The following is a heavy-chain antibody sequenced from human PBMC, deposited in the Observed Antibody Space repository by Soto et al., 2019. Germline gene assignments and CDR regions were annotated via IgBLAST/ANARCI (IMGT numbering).Heavy chain of an antibody. J-gene: IGHJ4*02. V-gene: IGHV6-1*01. CDR3: GRSVRGHVVKYFDY. CDR1: ADTVSSNSAA. D-gene: IGHD3-10*01. CDR2: THYRSKGYN. Sequence: SQTLSLTCAISADTVSSNSAAWNWIRQSPSRGLEWLGRTHYRSKGYNDYAVSVKSRITINPDTSKNKFSLQLNSVTPEDTAVYYCGRSVRGHVVKYFDYWGQGTLVTVSS.